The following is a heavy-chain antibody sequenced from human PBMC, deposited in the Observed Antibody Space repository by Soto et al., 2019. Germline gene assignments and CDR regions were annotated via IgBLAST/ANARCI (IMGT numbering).Heavy chain of an antibody. CDR3: AIPFGGDYVGYYYYYGMDV. V-gene: IGHV5-10-1*01. CDR2: IDPSDSYT. CDR1: GYSFTSYW. D-gene: IGHD4-17*01. J-gene: IGHJ6*02. Sequence: PGESLKISCKGSGYSFTSYWISWVRQMPGKGLEWMGRIDPSDSYTNYSPSFQGHVTISADKSISTAYLQWSSLKASDTAMYYCAIPFGGDYVGYYYYYGMDVWGQGTTVTVSS.